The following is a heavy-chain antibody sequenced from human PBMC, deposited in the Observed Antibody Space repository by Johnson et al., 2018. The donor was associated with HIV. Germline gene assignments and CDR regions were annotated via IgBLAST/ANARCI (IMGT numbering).Heavy chain of an antibody. CDR3: ATSTASDALDI. CDR2: IYSGGNT. D-gene: IGHD1-1*01. V-gene: IGHV3-66*01. J-gene: IGHJ3*02. CDR1: GFSVSNNY. Sequence: EVQLVESGGGLVQSGGSLRLSCGASGFSVSNNYMNWVRQAPGKGLEWVSIIYSGGNTYYADSVRGRFTISRDNSKNTLYLQMNSLRAEDTAVYYCATSTASDALDIWGQGTMVTVSS.